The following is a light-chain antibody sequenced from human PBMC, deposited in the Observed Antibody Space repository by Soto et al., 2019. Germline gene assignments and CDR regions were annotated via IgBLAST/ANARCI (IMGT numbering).Light chain of an antibody. CDR2: GAS. V-gene: IGKV3-15*01. CDR3: QQYGSSQAYT. J-gene: IGKJ5*01. CDR1: QSVDIN. Sequence: EIVMTQSPATLSVSPGERATLSCRASQSVDINLAWYQKKAGQAPRLLIYGASTRATAIPARFSGSGSGTEFTLTISRLEPEDFAVYYCQQYGSSQAYTFGQGTRLEIK.